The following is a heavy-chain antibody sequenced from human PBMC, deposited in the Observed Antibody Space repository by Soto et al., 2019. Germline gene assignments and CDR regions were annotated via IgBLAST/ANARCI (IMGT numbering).Heavy chain of an antibody. Sequence: QVQLVQSGAEVKKPGASVKVSCKASGYTFTSYGISWVRQAPGQGLEWMGWISAYNGNTNYAQKLQGRVTMTTDTSTSTAYMEQRSLRSDDTAVYYCAREAFFGGECYPYRLDYWGQGTLVTVSS. J-gene: IGHJ4*02. V-gene: IGHV1-18*01. D-gene: IGHD2-21*01. CDR1: GYTFTSYG. CDR2: ISAYNGNT. CDR3: AREAFFGGECYPYRLDY.